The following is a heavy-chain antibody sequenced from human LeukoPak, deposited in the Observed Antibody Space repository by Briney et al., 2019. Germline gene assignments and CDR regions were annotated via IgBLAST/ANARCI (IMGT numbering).Heavy chain of an antibody. CDR2: ISYDGSNK. Sequence: GRSLRLSCAASGFTFSSCAMHWVRQAPGKGLEWVAVISYDGSNKYYADSVKGRFTISRDNSKNTLYLQMNSLRAEDTAVYYCARSDDESYRSGWYWFDRGGQGTLVTVSS. J-gene: IGHJ5*02. V-gene: IGHV3-30-3*01. D-gene: IGHD6-19*01. CDR1: GFTFSSCA. CDR3: ARSDDESYRSGWYWFDR.